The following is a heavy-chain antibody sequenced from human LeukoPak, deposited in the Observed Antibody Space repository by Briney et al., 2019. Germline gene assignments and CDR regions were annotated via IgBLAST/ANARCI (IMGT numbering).Heavy chain of an antibody. V-gene: IGHV1-18*01. Sequence: ASVNVSCKASGYTFTSYGISWVRQAPGQGREWMGWISDYNSNTNYAQKLRGRVTMTTDTSTSTAYMELRSLRSDDTAVYYCARAGWRYYFDYWGQGTLVTVSS. J-gene: IGHJ4*02. CDR2: ISDYNSNT. CDR1: GYTFTSYG. CDR3: ARAGWRYYFDY. D-gene: IGHD2-15*01.